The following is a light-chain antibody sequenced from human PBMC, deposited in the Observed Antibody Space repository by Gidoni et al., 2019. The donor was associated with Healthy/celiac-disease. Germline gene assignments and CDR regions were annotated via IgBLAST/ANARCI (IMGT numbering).Light chain of an antibody. CDR2: GAS. CDR1: QSVSSSY. CDR3: QQYGSSPRT. J-gene: IGKJ1*01. V-gene: IGKV3-20*01. Sequence: EIVLSPSPGTRSLPPGERATLSCRASQSVSSSYLAWYQQKPGQAPRLLIYGASSRATGIPDRFSGSGSGTDFTLTISRLEPEDFAVYYCQQYGSSPRTFGQGTKVEIK.